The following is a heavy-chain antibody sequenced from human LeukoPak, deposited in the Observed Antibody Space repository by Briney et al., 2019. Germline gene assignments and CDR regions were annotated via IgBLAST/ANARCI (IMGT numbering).Heavy chain of an antibody. Sequence: SETLSLTCAVSGGSISSGGYSWSWIRQPPGKGLEWIGYIYHSGSTYYNPSLKSRVTISVDRSKNQFSLKLSSVTAADTAVYYCARGRKGGYSSSWLYWYSDLWGRGTLVTVSS. CDR1: GGSISSGGYS. J-gene: IGHJ2*01. V-gene: IGHV4-30-2*01. D-gene: IGHD6-13*01. CDR2: IYHSGST. CDR3: ARGRKGGYSSSWLYWYSDL.